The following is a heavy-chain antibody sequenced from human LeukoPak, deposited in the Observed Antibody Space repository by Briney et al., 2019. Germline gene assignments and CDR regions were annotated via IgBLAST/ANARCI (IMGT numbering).Heavy chain of an antibody. CDR1: GLTYSSYE. CDR3: AREATGFDY. Sequence: GGSLRLSCTASGLTYSSYEMNWLRQAPGKGLEGVSYISNTGSTIYSADSVKGRFTISRDNAKNSLYLQMNSLRAEDTAVYYCAREATGFDYWGQGTLVTVSS. J-gene: IGHJ4*02. CDR2: ISNTGSTI. V-gene: IGHV3-48*03.